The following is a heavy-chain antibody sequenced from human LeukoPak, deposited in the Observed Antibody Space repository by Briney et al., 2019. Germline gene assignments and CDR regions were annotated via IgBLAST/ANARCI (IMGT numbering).Heavy chain of an antibody. V-gene: IGHV3-11*06. CDR2: ISSSSSYT. CDR3: ARELYGESYYYYGMDV. Sequence: PGGSLRLSCAASGFTFSDYYMSWIRQAPGKGLEWVSYISSSSSYTNYADSVKGRFTISRDNAKNSLYLQMNSLRAEDTAVYYCARELYGESYYYYGMDVWGQGTTVTVSS. J-gene: IGHJ6*02. CDR1: GFTFSDYY. D-gene: IGHD4-17*01.